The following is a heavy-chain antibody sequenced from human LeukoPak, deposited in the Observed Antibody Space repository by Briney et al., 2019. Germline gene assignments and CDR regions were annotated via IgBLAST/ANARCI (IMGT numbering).Heavy chain of an antibody. CDR3: ARGRHYDAFDI. Sequence: SETLSLTCAVYGGSFSGYYWSWIRQPPGKGLEWIGEINHSRSTNYNPSLKSRVTISVDTSRNQFSLKLSSVTAADTAVYYCARGRHYDAFDIWGQGTMVTVSS. CDR1: GGSFSGYY. V-gene: IGHV4-34*01. D-gene: IGHD3-10*01. J-gene: IGHJ3*02. CDR2: INHSRST.